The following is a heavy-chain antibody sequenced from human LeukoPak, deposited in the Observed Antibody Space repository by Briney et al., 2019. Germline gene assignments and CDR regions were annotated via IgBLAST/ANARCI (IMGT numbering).Heavy chain of an antibody. J-gene: IGHJ6*03. V-gene: IGHV3-23*01. CDR3: AKGPNSDFWSGYSHYMDV. D-gene: IGHD3-3*01. Sequence: GGSLRLSCAASGFAFTNYVMNWVRQAPGKGLEWVSGISGSGSSTYYAASVRGRFTISRDSSKNTVFLQMSSLRAEDTAAYYCAKGPNSDFWSGYSHYMDVWGKGTTAIVSS. CDR2: ISGSGSST. CDR1: GFAFTNYV.